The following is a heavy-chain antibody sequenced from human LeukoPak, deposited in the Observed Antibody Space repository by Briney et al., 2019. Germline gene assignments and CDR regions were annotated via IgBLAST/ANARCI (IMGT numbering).Heavy chain of an antibody. CDR3: VVGAIGPSPYNWFDP. D-gene: IGHD1-26*01. CDR2: INPNSGGT. Sequence: GASVKVSCKTSGYTFTSYGTSWVRQAPGQGLEWMGWINPNSGGTNYAQKFQGRVTMTRDTSISTAYMELSRLRSDDTAVYYCVVGAIGPSPYNWFDPWGQGTLVTVSS. J-gene: IGHJ5*02. V-gene: IGHV1-2*02. CDR1: GYTFTSYG.